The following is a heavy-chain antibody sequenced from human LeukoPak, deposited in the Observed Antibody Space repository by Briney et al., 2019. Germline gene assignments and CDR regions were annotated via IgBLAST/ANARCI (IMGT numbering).Heavy chain of an antibody. V-gene: IGHV1-24*01. CDR2: FDPEDGET. CDR3: ATGRPTTRKQLWFWLPN. Sequence: ASVKVSCKVSGYTLTELSMHWVRQAPGKGLEWMGGFDPEDGETIYAQKFQGRVTMTEDTSTDTACMELSSLRSEDTAVYYCATGRPTTRKQLWFWLPNWGQGTLVTVSS. J-gene: IGHJ4*02. D-gene: IGHD5-18*01. CDR1: GYTLTELS.